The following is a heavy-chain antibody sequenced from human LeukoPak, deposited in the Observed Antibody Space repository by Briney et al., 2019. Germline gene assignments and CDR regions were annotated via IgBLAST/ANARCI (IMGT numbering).Heavy chain of an antibody. CDR2: FDPEDGET. J-gene: IGHJ4*02. V-gene: IGHV1-24*01. D-gene: IGHD4-17*01. Sequence: ASVTVSCKVSGYTLTELSMHWVRQAPGKGLEWMGGFDPEDGETIYAQKFQGRVTMTEDTSTDTAYMELSSLRSEDTAVYYCATGSVSSPLRRSGHDYWGQGTLVTVSS. CDR1: GYTLTELS. CDR3: ATGSVSSPLRRSGHDY.